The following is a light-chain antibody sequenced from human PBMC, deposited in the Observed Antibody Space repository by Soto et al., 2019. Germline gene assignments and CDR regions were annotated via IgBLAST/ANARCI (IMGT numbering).Light chain of an antibody. CDR3: LQYNKWPRT. Sequence: EIVMTQSPATLSVSPGERATLSFRASQSVSSNLAWYQQKPGQAPRLLIYGASTRATGIPARFSGSGSGTEFTLSISSLQSEDFAVYYCLQYNKWPRTFGQGTKVDI. V-gene: IGKV3-15*01. CDR1: QSVSSN. CDR2: GAS. J-gene: IGKJ1*01.